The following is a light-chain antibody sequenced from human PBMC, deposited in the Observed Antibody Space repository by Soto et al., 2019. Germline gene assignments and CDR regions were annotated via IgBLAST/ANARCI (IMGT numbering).Light chain of an antibody. CDR1: SSDVGGYNF. Sequence: QSALTQPASVSGSPGQSITISCTGTSSDVGGYNFVSWYQQHPDKAPKLMIYDVTNRPSGVSNRFSGSKSGNTASLTISGLQSEDEADYYCSSYTSISNYFFGTGTKLTVL. V-gene: IGLV2-14*01. CDR2: DVT. J-gene: IGLJ1*01. CDR3: SSYTSISNYF.